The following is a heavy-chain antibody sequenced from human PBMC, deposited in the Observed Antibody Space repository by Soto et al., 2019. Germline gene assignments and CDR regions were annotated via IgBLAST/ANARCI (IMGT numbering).Heavy chain of an antibody. CDR3: ARAGLVVVAATQYYYYGMDV. D-gene: IGHD2-15*01. Sequence: QVQLVQSGAEVKKPGSSVKVSCKASGGTFSSYAISWVRQAPGQGLEWMGGIIPIFGTAHYAQKFQGRVRITANESTSTAYMEVSSLRSEDTAVYYCARAGLVVVAATQYYYYGMDVWGQGTTVTVS. V-gene: IGHV1-69*01. CDR1: GGTFSSYA. CDR2: IIPIFGTA. J-gene: IGHJ6*02.